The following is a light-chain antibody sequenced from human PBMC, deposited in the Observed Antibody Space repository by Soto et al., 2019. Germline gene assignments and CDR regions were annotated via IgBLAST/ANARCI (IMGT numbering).Light chain of an antibody. CDR3: NSYTNSSAVV. Sequence: QSVLTQPASVSGSPGQSITISCAGTRDDIGAYDYVSWYQQHPGNAPKLLVYEVTNRPSGVSDRFSGSKSGNTASLTISGLQAEDEADYYCNSYTNSSAVVFGGGTKATV. J-gene: IGLJ2*01. CDR2: EVT. V-gene: IGLV2-14*01. CDR1: RDDIGAYDY.